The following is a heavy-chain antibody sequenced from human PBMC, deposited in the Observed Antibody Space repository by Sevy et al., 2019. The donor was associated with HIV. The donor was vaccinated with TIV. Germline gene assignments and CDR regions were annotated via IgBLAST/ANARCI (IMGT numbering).Heavy chain of an antibody. D-gene: IGHD2-15*01. J-gene: IGHJ3*02. Sequence: GGSLRLSCAASGFTFSSYSMNWVRQAPGKGLEWVSSISSSSYIYYAASVKGRFTISRDNAKNSLYLQMNSLRAEDTAVYYCARDGGRGGNKAFDIWGQGTMVTVSS. CDR1: GFTFSSYS. CDR3: ARDGGRGGNKAFDI. V-gene: IGHV3-21*01. CDR2: ISSSSYI.